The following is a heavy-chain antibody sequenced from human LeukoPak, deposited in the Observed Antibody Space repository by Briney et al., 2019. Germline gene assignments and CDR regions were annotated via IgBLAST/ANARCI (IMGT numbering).Heavy chain of an antibody. CDR1: GFTFSTYW. Sequence: GGSLRLYCAASGFTFSTYWMSWVRQAPGQGLVWVANIKQDVSEKYYLDSVKGRFTISRDNAKNSLYLQMNSLRAEDTAVYFCTREAAAGIDYWGQGTLVTVSS. V-gene: IGHV3-7*01. CDR3: TREAAAGIDY. D-gene: IGHD6-13*01. CDR2: IKQDVSEK. J-gene: IGHJ4*02.